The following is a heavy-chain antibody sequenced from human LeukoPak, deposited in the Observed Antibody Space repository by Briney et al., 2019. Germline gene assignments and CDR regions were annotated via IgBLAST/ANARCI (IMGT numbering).Heavy chain of an antibody. J-gene: IGHJ4*02. CDR3: VRLGSIY. Sequence: GESLKISCKTSGYSFNKYWIVWVRQMPGKGLEWMGIISPGDSETRYSSSFQGQVTISADKSVNSAYLQWISLKASDTAIYYCVRLGSIYWGQGTLVTVSS. D-gene: IGHD2-21*01. V-gene: IGHV5-51*01. CDR1: GYSFNKYW. CDR2: ISPGDSET.